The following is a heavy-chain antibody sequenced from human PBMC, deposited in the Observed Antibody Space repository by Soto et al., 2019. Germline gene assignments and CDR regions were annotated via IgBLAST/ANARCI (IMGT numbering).Heavy chain of an antibody. D-gene: IGHD2-21*02. CDR1: GFTFSSYA. V-gene: IGHV3-23*01. CDR3: AKDGPRHIVVVTAIWASFDY. CDR2: ISGSGGST. Sequence: EVQLLESGGGLVQPGGSLRLSCAASGFTFSSYAMSWVRQAPGKGLEWVSAISGSGGSTYYADSVKGRFTISRDNSKNTLYLQMNSLRAEDTAVYYCAKDGPRHIVVVTAIWASFDYWGQGTLVTVSS. J-gene: IGHJ4*02.